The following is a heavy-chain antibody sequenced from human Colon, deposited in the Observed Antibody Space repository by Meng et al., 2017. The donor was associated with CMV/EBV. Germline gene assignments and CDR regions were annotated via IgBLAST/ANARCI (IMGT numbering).Heavy chain of an antibody. J-gene: IGHJ3*02. V-gene: IGHV3-21*04. Sequence: GGSLRLSCAASGFTFSSYSLNWVRQAPGRGLEWVASISSDSAYISYADSVKGRFIISRDNAKNSLYLQMNSLRAEDTAVYYCASAARGLGPLLAFDIWGQGTMVTVSS. CDR3: ASAARGLGPLLAFDI. CDR2: ISSDSAYI. D-gene: IGHD2-2*01. CDR1: GFTFSSYS.